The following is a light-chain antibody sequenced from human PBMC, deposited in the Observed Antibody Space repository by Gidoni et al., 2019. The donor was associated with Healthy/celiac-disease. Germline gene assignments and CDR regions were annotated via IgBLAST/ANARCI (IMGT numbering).Light chain of an antibody. Sequence: DSVMTQSPDSLAVALGARATINCKSSQSVLYSSNNKNNLAWYQQKPGQPPKLLIYSASTRESGVPDRFSGSGSGTDFTLTISSLQAEDVTVYYCQQYYSTPFTFGPGTKVDIK. J-gene: IGKJ3*01. CDR2: SAS. V-gene: IGKV4-1*01. CDR3: QQYYSTPFT. CDR1: QSVLYSSNNKNN.